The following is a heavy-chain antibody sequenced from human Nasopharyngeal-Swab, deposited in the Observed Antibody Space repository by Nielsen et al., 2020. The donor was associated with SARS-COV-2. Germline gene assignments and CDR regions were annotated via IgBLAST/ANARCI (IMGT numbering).Heavy chain of an antibody. CDR1: EFTFSSYA. CDR2: INNRGDDT. D-gene: IGHD5-12*01. Sequence: GESLKISCAASEFTFSSYAMTWVRQAPGKGLEWVSTINNRGDDTHYVDSVRGRFTVSRDNSKNTLYLQMNSLRGEDTAIYYCVKDLAYDEVSWGQGTLVTVSS. CDR3: VKDLAYDEVS. V-gene: IGHV3-23*01. J-gene: IGHJ5*02.